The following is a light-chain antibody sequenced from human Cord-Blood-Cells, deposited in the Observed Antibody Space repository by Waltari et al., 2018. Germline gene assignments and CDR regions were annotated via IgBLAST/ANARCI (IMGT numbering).Light chain of an antibody. Sequence: QSVLTQPPSASGTPGQRVTISCSGSSSNIGSNYVYWYQQLPGTAPKPPIYRNNQRPSGGPARFSGSKSGTSASLAISGLRSEDEADYYCAAWDDSLSGPVFGGGTKLTVL. J-gene: IGLJ3*02. V-gene: IGLV1-47*01. CDR1: SSNIGSNY. CDR3: AAWDDSLSGPV. CDR2: RNN.